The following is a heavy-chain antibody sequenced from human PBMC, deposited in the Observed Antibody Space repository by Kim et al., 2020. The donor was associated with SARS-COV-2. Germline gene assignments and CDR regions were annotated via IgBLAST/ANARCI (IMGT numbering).Heavy chain of an antibody. D-gene: IGHD3-10*01. CDR3: AREEDYYGSEDAFDI. V-gene: IGHV3-33*01. J-gene: IGHJ3*02. Sequence: LSLTCAASGFTFSSYGMHWVRQAPGKGLEWVAVIWYDGSNKYYADSVKGRFTISRDNSKNTLYLQMNSLRAEDTAVYYCAREEDYYGSEDAFDIWGQ. CDR1: GFTFSSYG. CDR2: IWYDGSNK.